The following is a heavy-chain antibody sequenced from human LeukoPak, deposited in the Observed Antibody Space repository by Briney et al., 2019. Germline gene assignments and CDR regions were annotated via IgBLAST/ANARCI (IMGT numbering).Heavy chain of an antibody. J-gene: IGHJ4*02. V-gene: IGHV1-2*02. Sequence: ASVKVSCKASGYTFTGYYMHWVRQAPGQGLEWMGWINPNSGGTNYAQKFQGRVTMTRDTSISTAYMELSRLRSDDTAVYYCARDLGVYYYDSSGYYPAGDFDYWGQGTLVTVSS. CDR1: GYTFTGYY. CDR3: ARDLGVYYYDSSGYYPAGDFDY. CDR2: INPNSGGT. D-gene: IGHD3-22*01.